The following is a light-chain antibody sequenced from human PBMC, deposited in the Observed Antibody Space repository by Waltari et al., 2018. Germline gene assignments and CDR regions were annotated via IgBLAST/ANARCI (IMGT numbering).Light chain of an antibody. V-gene: IGKV3-20*01. CDR1: ESVSRA. CDR3: QHYLRLPVT. CDR2: GAS. J-gene: IGKJ1*01. Sequence: SCRASESVSRALAWSQQKPGQAPRLLIYGASTRATGIPDRFSGSGSGTDFSLTISRLEPDDFAVYYCQHYLRLPVTFGQGTTVEI.